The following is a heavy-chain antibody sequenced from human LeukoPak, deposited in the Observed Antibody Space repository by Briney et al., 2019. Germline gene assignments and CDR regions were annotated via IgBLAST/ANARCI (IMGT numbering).Heavy chain of an antibody. J-gene: IGHJ1*01. CDR2: ISYDGSNK. V-gene: IGHV3-30*04. CDR3: ARAPPPRYCSGGSCYHNPREYFQH. Sequence: PGRSLRLSCAASGFTFSSYAMHWVRQAPGKGLEWVAVISYDGSNKYYADSVKGRFTISRDNSKNTLYLQRNSLRAEDTAVYYCARAPPPRYCSGGSCYHNPREYFQHWGQGTLVTVSS. CDR1: GFTFSSYA. D-gene: IGHD2-15*01.